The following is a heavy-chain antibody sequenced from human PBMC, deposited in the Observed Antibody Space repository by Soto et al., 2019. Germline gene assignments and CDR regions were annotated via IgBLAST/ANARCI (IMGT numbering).Heavy chain of an antibody. CDR3: ARHLPTIFGVVDNWFDP. CDR2: ISAYNGNT. CDR1: VYTFTSYG. J-gene: IGHJ5*02. V-gene: IGHV1-18*01. Sequence: ASVKVSCKASVYTFTSYGISWVRQAPGQGLEWMGWISAYNGNTNYAQKLQGRVTMTTDTSTSTAYMELRSLRSDDTAVYYCARHLPTIFGVVDNWFDPWGQGTLVTVSS. D-gene: IGHD3-3*01.